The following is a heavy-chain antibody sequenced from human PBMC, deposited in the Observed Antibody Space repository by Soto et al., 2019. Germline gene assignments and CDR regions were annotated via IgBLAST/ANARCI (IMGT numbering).Heavy chain of an antibody. J-gene: IGHJ4*02. CDR2: IYYSGST. Sequence: SETLSLTCTVSGGSISSYYWSWIRQPPGKGLEWIGYIYYSGSTNYNPSLKSRVTISVDTSKNQFSLKLSSVTAADTAVYYCAISMVRGVFDYWGQGTLVTAPQ. CDR1: GGSISSYY. V-gene: IGHV4-59*01. CDR3: AISMVRGVFDY. D-gene: IGHD3-10*01.